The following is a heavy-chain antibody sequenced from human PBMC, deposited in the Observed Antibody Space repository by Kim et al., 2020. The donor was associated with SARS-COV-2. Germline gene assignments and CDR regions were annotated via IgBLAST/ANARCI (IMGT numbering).Heavy chain of an antibody. D-gene: IGHD3-22*01. J-gene: IGHJ6*02. CDR2: INHGGGT. CDR1: GESLNPYY. V-gene: IGHV4-34*01. CDR3: ARNYYDTSGHFSYYYYGLDL. Sequence: SQTLSLPCAVYGESLNPYYWSWVRQPPRKGLEWIGEINHGGGTKYNPSLKSRVTMSVDTSKKQFSLKLSSVTAADTAVYYCARNYYDTSGHFSYYYYGLDLWGQGTTVTVSS.